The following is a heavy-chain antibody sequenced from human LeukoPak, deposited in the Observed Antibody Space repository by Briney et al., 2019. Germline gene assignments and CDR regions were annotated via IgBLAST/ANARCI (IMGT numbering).Heavy chain of an antibody. J-gene: IGHJ6*03. V-gene: IGHV1-8*03. CDR3: ARGKGNDVRYYYYYYMDV. Sequence: GASVKVSCKASGYTFTSYDINWVRQATGQGLEWMGWMNPNSGNTGYAQKFQGRVTITRNTSISTAYMELSSLRSEDTAVYYCARGKGNDVRYYYYYYMDVWGKGTTVTVSS. D-gene: IGHD1-1*01. CDR1: GYTFTSYD. CDR2: MNPNSGNT.